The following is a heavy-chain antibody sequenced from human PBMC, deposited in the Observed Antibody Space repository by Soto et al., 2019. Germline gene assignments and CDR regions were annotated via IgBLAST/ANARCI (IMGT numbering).Heavy chain of an antibody. Sequence: QVQLVQSGAEVKKPGSSVKVSCKASGGTFSNYPISWVRQAPGQGLEWMGGIIPIFGTVNYAQKFQGRVTITADEATRTALMELSSLRSEATAVYYCARANHRWRQMRYFDHWGRGTLVTVAS. CDR3: ARANHRWRQMRYFDH. D-gene: IGHD2-15*01. CDR2: IIPIFGTV. V-gene: IGHV1-69*12. J-gene: IGHJ2*01. CDR1: GGTFSNYP.